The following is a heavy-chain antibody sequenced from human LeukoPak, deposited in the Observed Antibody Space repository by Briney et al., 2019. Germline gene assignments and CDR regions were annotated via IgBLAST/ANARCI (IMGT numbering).Heavy chain of an antibody. CDR2: ISYDGSNK. D-gene: IGHD6-13*01. J-gene: IGHJ4*02. V-gene: IGHV3-30*18. CDR3: AKDTAAGREYYFDY. Sequence: GGSLRLSCAASGFTFSSYGMHWVRQAPVKGLEWVAVISYDGSNKYYADSVKGRFTISRDNSKNTLYLQMNSLRAEDTAVYYCAKDTAAGREYYFDYWGQGTLITVSS. CDR1: GFTFSSYG.